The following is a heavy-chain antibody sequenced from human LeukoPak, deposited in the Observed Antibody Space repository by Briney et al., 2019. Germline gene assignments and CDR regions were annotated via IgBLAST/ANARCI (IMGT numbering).Heavy chain of an antibody. V-gene: IGHV1-69*02. D-gene: IGHD6-6*01. CDR1: GGTFSSYT. Sequence: SSVKVSCKASGGTFSSYTISWVRRAPGQGLEWMGRIIPILGIANYAQKFQGRVTITADKSTSTAYMELRSLRSEDTAVYYCARVPSSSSNQYWGQGTLATVSS. CDR2: IIPILGIA. CDR3: ARVPSSSSNQY. J-gene: IGHJ4*02.